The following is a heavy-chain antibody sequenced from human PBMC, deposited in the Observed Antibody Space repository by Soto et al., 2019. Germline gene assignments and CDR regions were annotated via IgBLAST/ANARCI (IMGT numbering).Heavy chain of an antibody. D-gene: IGHD6-13*01. V-gene: IGHV4-4*02. CDR2: ISQRGSA. CDR3: ARYSAVSGTYYFDY. CDR1: GASISSVYW. J-gene: IGHJ4*02. Sequence: QVHLQESGPGLVKPSGTLSLTCDVSGASISSVYWWSWVRQSPGKGLEWIGEISQRGSANYRPSLMSRVPMALDTSKNQFSLTLTSVTAAVTAVYYCARYSAVSGTYYFDYWGQGTLVTVSS.